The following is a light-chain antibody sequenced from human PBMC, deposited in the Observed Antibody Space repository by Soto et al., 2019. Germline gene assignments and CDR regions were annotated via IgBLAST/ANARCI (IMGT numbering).Light chain of an antibody. CDR3: AVWDDSLSGWM. Sequence: QLVLTQPPSASGTPGQRVTISCSGSSSNIGSNYVYWYQHLPGTAPKLLIYRNNLRPSGVPDRFSASKSGTSASLAISGLRSENEADYYCAVWDDSLSGWMFGGGTKLTVL. J-gene: IGLJ3*02. CDR2: RNN. V-gene: IGLV1-47*01. CDR1: SSNIGSNY.